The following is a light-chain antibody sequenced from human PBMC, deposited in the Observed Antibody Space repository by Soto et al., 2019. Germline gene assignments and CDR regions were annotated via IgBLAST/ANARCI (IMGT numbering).Light chain of an antibody. CDR3: QSYDSSLSGYV. J-gene: IGLJ1*01. V-gene: IGLV1-40*01. CDR2: GNS. Sequence: QSVLTQPPSVSGAPGQRVTISCTGSSSNIGAGYDVRWYQQLPGTAPKLLIYGNSNRPSGVPDRFSGSKSGTSASLAITGLQAEDEADYYCQSYDSSLSGYVFGTGTNLTVL. CDR1: SSNIGAGYD.